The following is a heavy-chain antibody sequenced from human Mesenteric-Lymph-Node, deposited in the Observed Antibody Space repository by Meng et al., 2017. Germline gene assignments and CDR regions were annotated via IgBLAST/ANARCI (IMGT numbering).Heavy chain of an antibody. CDR2: INAGNGNT. CDR1: GGSFSNYA. D-gene: IGHD6-13*01. Sequence: ASVKVSCKASGGSFSNYAISWVRQAPGQGLEWMGWINAGNGNTKYSQKFQGRVTITRDTSASTAYMELSSLRSEDTAVYYCARDHLGGYSSSWPNTWGQGTLVTVSS. J-gene: IGHJ5*02. V-gene: IGHV1-3*01. CDR3: ARDHLGGYSSSWPNT.